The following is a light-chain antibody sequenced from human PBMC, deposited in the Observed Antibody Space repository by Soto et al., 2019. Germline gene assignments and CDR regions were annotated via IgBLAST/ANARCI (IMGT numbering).Light chain of an antibody. CDR2: DVR. J-gene: IGLJ2*01. CDR3: CSYAGSSTSVL. Sequence: QSALTQPSSMSGSPGQSITISCTGTSSDIGAYEHVSWYQQRPGRAPKVLIYDVRIRPSEVSNRFSASKSGNTASLTISGLQIEDEADYYCCSYAGSSTSVLFGGGTKLTVL. CDR1: SSDIGAYEH. V-gene: IGLV2-14*03.